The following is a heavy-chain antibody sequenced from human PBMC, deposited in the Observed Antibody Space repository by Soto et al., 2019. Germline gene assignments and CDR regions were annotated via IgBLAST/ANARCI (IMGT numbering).Heavy chain of an antibody. CDR1: GGTFSSYA. CDR3: AIGPIVVVITNYYYGMDV. V-gene: IGHV1-69*13. Sequence: ASVKVSCKASGGTFSSYAISWVRQAPGQGLEWMVGIIPIFGTANYAQKFQGRVTITADESTSTAYMELSSLRSEDTAVYYCAIGPIVVVITNYYYGMDVWGQGTTVTVSS. D-gene: IGHD3-22*01. CDR2: IIPIFGTA. J-gene: IGHJ6*02.